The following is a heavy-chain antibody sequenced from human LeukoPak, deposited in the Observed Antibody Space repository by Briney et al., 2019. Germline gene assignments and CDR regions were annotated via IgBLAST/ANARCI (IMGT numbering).Heavy chain of an antibody. CDR2: INHSGST. Sequence: SQTLSLTCTVSGGSISSGGYYWSWIRQPPGKGLEWIGEINHSGSTNYNPSLKSRVTISVDTSKNQFSLKLRSVTAADTAVYYCARGLEKCSSCPGYWGQGTLVTVSS. CDR1: GGSISSGGYY. V-gene: IGHV4-30-2*01. CDR3: ARGLEKCSSCPGY. D-gene: IGHD6-13*01. J-gene: IGHJ4*02.